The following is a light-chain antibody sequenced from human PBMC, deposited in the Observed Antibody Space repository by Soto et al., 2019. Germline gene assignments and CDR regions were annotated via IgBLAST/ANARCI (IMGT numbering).Light chain of an antibody. V-gene: IGLV8-61*01. J-gene: IGLJ3*02. Sequence: QAVVTQEPSFSVSPGGTVTLTCGLNSGSVSTSNYPSWYQQTPGQAPRTLIYSTKTRSSGVPDRISGSILGNKAALTITGAQADDESDYYCVLYMGSGIWVFGGGTKVTVL. CDR2: STK. CDR1: SGSVSTSNY. CDR3: VLYMGSGIWV.